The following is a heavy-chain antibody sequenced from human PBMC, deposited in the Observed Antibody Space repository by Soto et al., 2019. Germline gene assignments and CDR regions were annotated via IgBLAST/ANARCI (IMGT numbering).Heavy chain of an antibody. CDR1: GYTFTSYG. V-gene: IGHV1-18*01. J-gene: IGHJ4*02. D-gene: IGHD3-10*01. CDR2: ISAYNGNT. Sequence: ASVKVYCKAYGYTFTSYGISWVRQGPGQGLEWMGWISAYNGNTNYAQKLQGRVTMTTDTSTSTAYMELRSLRSDDTAVYYCARDGYGSGSYPIDYWGQGTLVTVSS. CDR3: ARDGYGSGSYPIDY.